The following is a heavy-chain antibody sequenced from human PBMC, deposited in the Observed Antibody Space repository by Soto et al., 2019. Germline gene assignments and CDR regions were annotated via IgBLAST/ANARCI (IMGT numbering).Heavy chain of an antibody. D-gene: IGHD3-10*01. V-gene: IGHV3-30-3*01. Sequence: GGSLRLSCAASGFTFSSYAMHWVRQAPGKGLEWVAVISYDGSNKYYADSVKGRFTISRDNSKNTLYLQMNSLRAEDTAVYYCARDRVTMVRGVIPYYYGMDVWGQGTTVTVSS. CDR1: GFTFSSYA. J-gene: IGHJ6*02. CDR2: ISYDGSNK. CDR3: ARDRVTMVRGVIPYYYGMDV.